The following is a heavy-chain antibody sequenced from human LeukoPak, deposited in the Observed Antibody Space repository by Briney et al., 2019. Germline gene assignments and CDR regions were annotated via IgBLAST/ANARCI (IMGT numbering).Heavy chain of an antibody. CDR3: ARVLTPYYDFKYAFDI. J-gene: IGHJ3*02. CDR2: ISSSSSHI. V-gene: IGHV3-21*01. D-gene: IGHD3/OR15-3a*01. Sequence: GGSPRLSCAASGFTFSSYSMNWVRQAPGKGLEWVSSISSSSSHIYYADSVKGRFTISRDNAKNSLYLQMNSLRAEDTAVYYCARVLTPYYDFKYAFDIWGQGTMVTVSS. CDR1: GFTFSSYS.